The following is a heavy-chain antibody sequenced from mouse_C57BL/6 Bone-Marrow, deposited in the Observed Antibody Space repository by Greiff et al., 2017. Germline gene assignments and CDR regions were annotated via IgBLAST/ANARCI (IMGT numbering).Heavy chain of an antibody. J-gene: IGHJ2*01. CDR2: IDPSDSYT. D-gene: IGHD1-1*01. Sequence: QVQLKQPGAELVKPGASVKLSCKASGYTFTSYWMQWVKQRPGQGLEWIGEIDPSDSYTNYNQKFKGKATLTVDTSSSTAYMQLSSLTSEDSAVYYCARHYGRDYWGQGTTLTVSS. CDR1: GYTFTSYW. CDR3: ARHYGRDY. V-gene: IGHV1-50*01.